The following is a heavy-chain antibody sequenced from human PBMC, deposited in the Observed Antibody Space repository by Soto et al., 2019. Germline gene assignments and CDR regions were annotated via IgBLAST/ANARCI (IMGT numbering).Heavy chain of an antibody. CDR1: GFTFSSYG. CDR2: IWYDGSNK. J-gene: IGHJ6*02. V-gene: IGHV3-33*01. CDR3: ARDSLGYCSGGSCNLYYYYGMDV. D-gene: IGHD2-15*01. Sequence: PGGSLRLSCAASGFTFSSYGMHWVRQAPGKGLEWVAVIWYDGSNKYYADSVKGRFTISRDNSKNTLYLQMNSLRAEDTAVYYCARDSLGYCSGGSCNLYYYYGMDVWGQGTTVTVSS.